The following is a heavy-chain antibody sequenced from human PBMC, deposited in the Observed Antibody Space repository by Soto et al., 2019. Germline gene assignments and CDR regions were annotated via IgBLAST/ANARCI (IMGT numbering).Heavy chain of an antibody. J-gene: IGHJ4*02. Sequence: GGSLRLSGAASRFSCSNNAMSWVRQAAGKGLELVSIVTNTGSDKLYADAVKGRFIISRDNSKNTLYLQMNSLRAEDTAIYYCARASGESYPGSRVFVSWGQGTRVTVSS. CDR3: ARASGESYPGSRVFVS. CDR1: RFSCSNNA. CDR2: VTNTGSDK. V-gene: IGHV3-23*01. D-gene: IGHD3-10*01.